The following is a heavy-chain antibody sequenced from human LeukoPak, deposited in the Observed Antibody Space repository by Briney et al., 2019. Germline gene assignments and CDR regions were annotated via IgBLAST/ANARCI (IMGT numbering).Heavy chain of an antibody. CDR3: ARDAQSY. CDR1: AFTFRSYA. CDR2: VSGSGGST. Sequence: GGSLRLSCAASAFTFRSYAMIWVRQAPGKGLEWVSTVSGSGGSTYYADSVKGRFTISRDNSNNTLYLQMNSLRAEDTAVYYCARDAQSYWGQGTLVTVSS. J-gene: IGHJ4*02. V-gene: IGHV3-23*01.